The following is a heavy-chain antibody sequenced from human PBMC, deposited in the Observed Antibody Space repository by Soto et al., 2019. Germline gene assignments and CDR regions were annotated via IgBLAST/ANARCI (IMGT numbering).Heavy chain of an antibody. CDR1: GFTFSSYA. V-gene: IGHV3-30-3*01. J-gene: IGHJ3*02. CDR3: ARDQKWFGESYAFDI. D-gene: IGHD3-10*01. Sequence: QVQLVESGGGVVQPGRSLRLSCAASGFTFSSYAMHWVRQAPGKGLEWVAVISYDGSNKYYADSVKGRFTISRDNSKNTPYLQMNRLRAEDTAVYYCARDQKWFGESYAFDIWGQGTMVTVSS. CDR2: ISYDGSNK.